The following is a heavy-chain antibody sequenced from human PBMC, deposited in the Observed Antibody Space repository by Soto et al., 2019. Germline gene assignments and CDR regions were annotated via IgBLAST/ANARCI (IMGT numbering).Heavy chain of an antibody. J-gene: IGHJ4*02. CDR1: GFTFSSYG. CDR2: ISYDGSNK. V-gene: IGHV3-30*18. CDR3: AKPPGDYGDYAASPYYYFDY. Sequence: GGSLRLSCAASGFTFSSYGMHWVRQAPGKGLEWVAVISYDGSNKYYADSVRGRFTISRDNSKNTLYLQMNSLRAEDTAVYYCAKPPGDYGDYAASPYYYFDYWGQGTLVTVSS. D-gene: IGHD4-17*01.